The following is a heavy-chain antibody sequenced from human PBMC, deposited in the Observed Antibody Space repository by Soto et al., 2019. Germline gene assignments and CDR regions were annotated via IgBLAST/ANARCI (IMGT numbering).Heavy chain of an antibody. CDR1: GFSFSSFA. Sequence: EVQLLESGGGLVQPGGSLRLSCAASGFSFSSFALTWVRQAPGKGLEWVSAISGSGGHTYYADSVTGRFTISRDNSSNALYLLMNSLSSEDTALYLCAKNNGWVGKGDAVDIWGQVTMVTVSS. D-gene: IGHD6-19*01. J-gene: IGHJ3*02. CDR3: AKNNGWVGKGDAVDI. CDR2: ISGSGGHT. V-gene: IGHV3-23*01.